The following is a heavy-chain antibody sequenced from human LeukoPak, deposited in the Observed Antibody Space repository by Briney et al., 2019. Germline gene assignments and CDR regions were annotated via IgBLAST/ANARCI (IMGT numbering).Heavy chain of an antibody. V-gene: IGHV1-2*02. CDR3: ARSYGSGRRDAFDF. CDR2: INPNSGGA. CDR1: GYTFTEYY. Sequence: GASVKVSCKASGYTFTEYYMHWVRQAPGQGLEWMGWINPNSGGASYAQKFQGRVAMTRDTSISTAYMELSRLRSGDTAVYYCARSYGSGRRDAFDFWGQGTMVTVSS. J-gene: IGHJ3*01. D-gene: IGHD3-10*01.